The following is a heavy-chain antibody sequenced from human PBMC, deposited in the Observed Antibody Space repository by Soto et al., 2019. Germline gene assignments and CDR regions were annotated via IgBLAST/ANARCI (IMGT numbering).Heavy chain of an antibody. CDR1: GFTFSSYW. CDR3: ARALGVGAVAYGMDV. CDR2: INSDGSST. Sequence: PGGSLRLSCAASGFTFSSYWMHWVRQAPGKGLVWVSRINSDGSSTSYADSVKGRFTISRDNAKNTLYLQMNSLRAEDTAVYYCARALGVGAVAYGMDVWGQGTTVTVSS. J-gene: IGHJ6*02. V-gene: IGHV3-74*01. D-gene: IGHD1-26*01.